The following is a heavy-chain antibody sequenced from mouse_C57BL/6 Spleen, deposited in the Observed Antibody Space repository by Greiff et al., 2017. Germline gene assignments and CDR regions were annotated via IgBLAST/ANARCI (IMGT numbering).Heavy chain of an antibody. CDR2: ILPGSGST. D-gene: IGHD2-4*01. Sequence: VKLMASGAELMKPGASVKLSCKATGYTFTGYWIEWVKQRPGHGLEWIGEILPGSGSTNYNEQFKGKATFTADPSSNTDYMQLSSLATENSASDYCARCDDYDGLAYWGQGTLVTVSA. CDR3: ARCDDYDGLAY. CDR1: GYTFTGYW. J-gene: IGHJ3*01. V-gene: IGHV1-9*01.